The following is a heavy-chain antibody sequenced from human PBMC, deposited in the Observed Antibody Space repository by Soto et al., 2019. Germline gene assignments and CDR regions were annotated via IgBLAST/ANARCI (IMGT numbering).Heavy chain of an antibody. V-gene: IGHV3-23*01. J-gene: IGHJ6*03. D-gene: IGHD3-3*01. CDR3: AKIPITIFGVVIIPYYYYMDV. Sequence: EVQLLEYGGGLVQPGGSLRLSCAASGFTFSSYAMSWVRQAPGKGLEWVSAISGSGGSTYYADSVKGRFTISRDNSKNTLYLQMNSLRAEDTAVYYCAKIPITIFGVVIIPYYYYMDVWGKGTTVTVSS. CDR1: GFTFSSYA. CDR2: ISGSGGST.